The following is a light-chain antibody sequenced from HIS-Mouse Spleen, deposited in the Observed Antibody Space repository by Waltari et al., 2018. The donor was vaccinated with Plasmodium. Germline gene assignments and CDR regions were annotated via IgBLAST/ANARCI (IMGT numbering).Light chain of an antibody. CDR3: QQNVNLPLT. Sequence: IQITQSLTFLSASVGDRVTIPCQARQDISNYLNWNEQKPGKAPKLLIYDASNLETGVPSMFSGSGSGTDYTFTICSVEREDIATYYCQQNVNLPLTLGGGTKVE. J-gene: IGKJ4*01. CDR1: QDISNY. V-gene: IGKV1-33*01. CDR2: DAS.